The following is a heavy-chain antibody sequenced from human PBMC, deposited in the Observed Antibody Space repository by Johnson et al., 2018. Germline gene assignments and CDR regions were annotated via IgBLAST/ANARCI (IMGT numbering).Heavy chain of an antibody. Sequence: VQLVQSGGVVVQPGGSLRLSCVGSGFTFDDHTMQWVRQAPGKGLEWVSFISWDGSSTYYADSVKGRFTIPRDNSKNSQYLQMNSPRAEDTALYYWAKGDYPKSDFFYNYYYMDVWGQGTSVTVSS. CDR1: GFTFDDHT. J-gene: IGHJ6*03. CDR3: AKGDYPKSDFFYNYYYMDV. CDR2: ISWDGSST. V-gene: IGHV3-43*01. D-gene: IGHD4-11*01.